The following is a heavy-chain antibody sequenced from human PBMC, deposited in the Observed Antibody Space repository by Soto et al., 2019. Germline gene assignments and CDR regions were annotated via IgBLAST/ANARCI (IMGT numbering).Heavy chain of an antibody. J-gene: IGHJ5*02. CDR3: ARSSGGVCGIIIEGPNWLAP. V-gene: IGHV1-46*01. Sequence: ASVKVSCKAPADTYTSYYIHWVRPAPGRGLEGMGIINPNGGSKRFAQTFQGRSTMTTDTSTSTVYMDLRSLRSEDTAVYYCARSSGGVCGIIIEGPNWLAPWGQGSLVTVSS. CDR1: ADTYTSYY. D-gene: IGHD3-10*01. CDR2: INPNGGSK.